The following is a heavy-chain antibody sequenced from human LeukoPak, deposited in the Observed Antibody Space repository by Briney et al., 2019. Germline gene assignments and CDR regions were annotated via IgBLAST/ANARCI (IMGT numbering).Heavy chain of an antibody. Sequence: ESGPTLVEPTQTLTLTCTFSGFSLSTNGVGVGWIRQPPGKALEWLAVIYWDNDKRYNPSLNSRLAITKDTSRNQVVLTMTNMDPVDTATYYCAHRLPSGSPWPFGYFDYWGQGTLATVSS. J-gene: IGHJ4*02. CDR1: GFSLSTNGVG. CDR3: AHRLPSGSPWPFGYFDY. D-gene: IGHD3-3*01. V-gene: IGHV2-5*02. CDR2: IYWDNDK.